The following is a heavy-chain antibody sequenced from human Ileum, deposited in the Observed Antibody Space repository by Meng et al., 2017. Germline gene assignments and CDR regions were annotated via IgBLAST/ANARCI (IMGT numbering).Heavy chain of an antibody. Sequence: SETLSRTCAVSGYSISSGYYWGWIRQPPGKGLEWIGSIYHSGSTYYNPSLKSRVTIAVDTSQNQFSLKLSSVTAADTAVYYCARGRSIVVVPAAQNNWFDPWGQGTLVTVSS. J-gene: IGHJ5*02. CDR1: GYSISSGYY. D-gene: IGHD2-2*01. CDR2: IYHSGST. V-gene: IGHV4-38-2*01. CDR3: ARGRSIVVVPAAQNNWFDP.